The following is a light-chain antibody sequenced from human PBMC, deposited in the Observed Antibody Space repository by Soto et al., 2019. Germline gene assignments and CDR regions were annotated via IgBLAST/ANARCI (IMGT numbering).Light chain of an antibody. Sequence: EIVMTQSPAALSVSPGERATLSCRASQSVSSNLAWYQQKPGQAPRLLIYGASTRATGIPVRFSGSGSETEFTLTISSLQSEDFAVYYCRQYNNWPSFTFGPGTKVDIK. CDR1: QSVSSN. CDR3: RQYNNWPSFT. J-gene: IGKJ3*01. V-gene: IGKV3-15*01. CDR2: GAS.